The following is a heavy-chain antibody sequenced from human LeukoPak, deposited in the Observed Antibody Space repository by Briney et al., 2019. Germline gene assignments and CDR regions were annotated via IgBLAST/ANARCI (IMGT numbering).Heavy chain of an antibody. CDR3: ARSTMIVALGAFDI. CDR2: IYHSGST. D-gene: IGHD3-22*01. V-gene: IGHV4-30-2*01. Sequence: PSETLSLTCAVSGGSISSGGYSWSWIRQPPGKGLEWIGYIYHSGSTYYNPSLKSRVTISVDRSKNQFSLKLSSVTAADTAVYYCARSTMIVALGAFDIWGQGTMVTVSS. CDR1: GGSISSGGYS. J-gene: IGHJ3*02.